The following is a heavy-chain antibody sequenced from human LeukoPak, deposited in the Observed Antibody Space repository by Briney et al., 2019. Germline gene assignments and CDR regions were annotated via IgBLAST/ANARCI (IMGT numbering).Heavy chain of an antibody. J-gene: IGHJ4*02. Sequence: GGSLRLSCSASGFTFNFNFMSWVRRAPGMGLEWVASVKHDGSQKTYADSVSGRFTISRDNAKNSVYLQMDTLRAEDTAVYYCARAPQGSTPDYWGQGTLVSVSS. CDR1: GFTFNFNF. V-gene: IGHV3-7*01. CDR3: ARAPQGSTPDY. CDR2: VKHDGSQK.